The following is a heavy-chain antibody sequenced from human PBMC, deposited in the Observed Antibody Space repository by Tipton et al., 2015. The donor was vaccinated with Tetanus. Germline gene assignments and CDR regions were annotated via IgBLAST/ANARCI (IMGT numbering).Heavy chain of an antibody. D-gene: IGHD1-26*01. CDR2: IYGGGVT. J-gene: IGHJ4*02. CDR1: GFAVSDKY. V-gene: IGHV3-53*01. Sequence: QLVQSGGGLIRPGGSLTLSCAASGFAVSDKYINWVRQAPGKGLEWVSLIYGGGVTYYAESVKGRFTISRDNAESSLYLQMNSLGGEDTAVYYCAGDIRRVGATLFLDYWGQGALVTVSP. CDR3: AGDIRRVGATLFLDY.